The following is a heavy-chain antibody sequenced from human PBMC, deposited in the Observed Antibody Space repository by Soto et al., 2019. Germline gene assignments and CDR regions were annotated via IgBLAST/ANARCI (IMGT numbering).Heavy chain of an antibody. CDR2: IYWDDDK. CDR1: GFSLTSIALGMG. Sequence: SGPTLVNPTQTLTLTCTFSGFSLTSIALGMGVGWIRQPPGKALEWLALIYWDDDKRYNPSLKSRLTITKDTSQSQVVLTMTSMDAVDTANYFCLHWKTGTRGTKLLDYWGRGTLATVSS. V-gene: IGHV2-5*02. J-gene: IGHJ4*02. D-gene: IGHD1-1*01. CDR3: LHWKTGTRGTKLLDY.